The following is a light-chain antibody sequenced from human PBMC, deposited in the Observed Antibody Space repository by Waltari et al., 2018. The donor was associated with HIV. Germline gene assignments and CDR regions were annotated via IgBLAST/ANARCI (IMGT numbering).Light chain of an antibody. Sequence: QSALTQPPSVSGSPGQAVTISCTANSSDFSTSQRVSWYQLSPGTAPKVVIYDVTSRPSGAPDRFSGYKFANTASLTMSGLQAEDEGDFYCALYSPNSTHYVFGTGTQVTVL. CDR1: SSDFSTSQR. CDR2: DVT. CDR3: ALYSPNSTHYV. J-gene: IGLJ1*01. V-gene: IGLV2-18*01.